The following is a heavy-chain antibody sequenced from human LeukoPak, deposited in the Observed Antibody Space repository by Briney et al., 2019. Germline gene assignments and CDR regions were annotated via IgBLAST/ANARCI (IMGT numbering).Heavy chain of an antibody. CDR3: ARERTSYQLRKYYFDY. J-gene: IGHJ4*02. D-gene: IGHD2-2*01. CDR1: GYTFTNYY. CDR2: INPSGGST. V-gene: IGHV1-46*01. Sequence: ASVKVSCKTSGYTFTNYYMHWVRQAPGQGLEWMGIINPSGGSTSYAQKFQGRVTMTRDTSTSTVYMELSSLRSEDTAVYYCARERTSYQLRKYYFDYWGQGTLVTVSS.